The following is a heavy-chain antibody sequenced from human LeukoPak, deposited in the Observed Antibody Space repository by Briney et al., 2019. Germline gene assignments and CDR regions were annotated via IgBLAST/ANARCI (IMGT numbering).Heavy chain of an antibody. J-gene: IGHJ4*02. Sequence: SETLSLTCTLSGRSISTSHYWGWIRQAPGKGLEGIGSISHSGSTYYNPSLKSRISISVDTSKNQFTLQLSSVTAADTAVYYCARQSCSSTSCYFSFGGAYEYWGQGTLVSVSS. CDR1: GRSISTSHY. V-gene: IGHV4-39*01. CDR3: ARQSCSSTSCYFSFGGAYEY. CDR2: ISHSGST. D-gene: IGHD2-2*01.